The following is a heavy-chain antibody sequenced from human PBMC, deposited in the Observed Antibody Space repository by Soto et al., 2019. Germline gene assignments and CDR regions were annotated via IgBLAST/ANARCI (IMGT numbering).Heavy chain of an antibody. CDR3: AKGQISMITFGGVTTYGRGDFDI. D-gene: IGHD3-16*01. V-gene: IGHV3-9*01. J-gene: IGHJ3*02. CDR2: ISWNSGSI. Sequence: GGSLRLSCAASGFTFDDYAMHWVRQAPGKGLEWVSGISWNSGSIGYADSVKGRFTISRDNAKNSLYLQMNSLRAEDTVLYYCAKGQISMITFGGVTTYGRGDFDIWGQGTMVTVSS. CDR1: GFTFDDYA.